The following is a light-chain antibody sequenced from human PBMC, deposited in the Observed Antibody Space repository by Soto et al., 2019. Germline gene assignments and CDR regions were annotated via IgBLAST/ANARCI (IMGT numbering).Light chain of an antibody. CDR3: QQYTAYPYT. CDR2: DAS. Sequence: DIQMTQSPSALSASVGDRVSITCRASQSIANWLAWYQQKPGKAPKVLIYDASSLESGVPSRFSGSSSGTEFTLNISSLQPEDFATYYCQQYTAYPYTFGQGTRLEI. CDR1: QSIANW. V-gene: IGKV1-5*01. J-gene: IGKJ2*01.